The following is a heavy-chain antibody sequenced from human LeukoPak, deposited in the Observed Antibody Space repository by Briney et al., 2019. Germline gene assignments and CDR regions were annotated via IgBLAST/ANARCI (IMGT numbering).Heavy chain of an antibody. J-gene: IGHJ3*02. D-gene: IGHD2-21*02. CDR3: AREGVVVTAIRYFDI. CDR1: GGTFSSYA. CDR2: IIPIFGTA. V-gene: IGHV1-69*05. Sequence: ASVKVSCKASGGTFSSYASSWVRQAPGQGLEWMGGIIPIFGTANYAQKFQGRVTITTDESTSTAYMELSSLRSEDTAVYYCAREGVVVTAIRYFDIWGQGTMVTVSS.